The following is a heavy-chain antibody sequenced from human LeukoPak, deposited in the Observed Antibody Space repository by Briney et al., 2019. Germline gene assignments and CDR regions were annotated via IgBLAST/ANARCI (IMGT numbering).Heavy chain of an antibody. CDR3: ARDGEYYYDSRLSYYFDY. D-gene: IGHD3-22*01. Sequence: SETLSLTCTVSGGSISSYYWSWIRQPAGKGLEWIGRIYTSGCTNYNPSLKSRVTMSVDTSKNQFSLKLSSVTAADTAVYYCARDGEYYYDSRLSYYFDYWGQGTLVTVSS. CDR1: GGSISSYY. J-gene: IGHJ4*02. CDR2: IYTSGCT. V-gene: IGHV4-4*07.